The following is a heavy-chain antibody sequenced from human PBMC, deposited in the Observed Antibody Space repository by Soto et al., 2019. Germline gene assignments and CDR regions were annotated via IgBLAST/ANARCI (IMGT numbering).Heavy chain of an antibody. J-gene: IGHJ5*02. Sequence: GGSLRLSCAASGFTFEDYAMHWVRQAPGKGLEWVSGISWNSGRIGHADSVKGRFPISRDNAKNSLYLQMNSLRAEDTALDYCAKDFLPYCSGGSCWLGLDPWGQGTLVTVSS. V-gene: IGHV3-9*01. CDR1: GFTFEDYA. CDR2: ISWNSGRI. CDR3: AKDFLPYCSGGSCWLGLDP. D-gene: IGHD2-15*01.